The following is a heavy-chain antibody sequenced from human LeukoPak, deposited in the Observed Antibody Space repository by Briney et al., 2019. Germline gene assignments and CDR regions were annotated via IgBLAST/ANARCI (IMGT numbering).Heavy chain of an antibody. CDR1: GGSISSGGYY. CDR2: IYYSGST. CDR3: ARGSFDYVFAARFDY. V-gene: IGHV4-31*03. J-gene: IGHJ4*02. D-gene: IGHD3-9*01. Sequence: KPSQTLSLTCTVSGGSISSGGYYWSWIRQHPGKGLEWIGYIYYSGSTYYNPSLKSRVTISVDTSKNQFSLKLSSVTAADTAVYYCARGSFDYVFAARFDYWGQGTLVTVSS.